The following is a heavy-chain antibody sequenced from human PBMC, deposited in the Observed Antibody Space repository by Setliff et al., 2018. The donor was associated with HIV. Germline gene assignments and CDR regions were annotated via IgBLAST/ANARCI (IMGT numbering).Heavy chain of an antibody. J-gene: IGHJ2*01. CDR3: ARDQDSGSPGWYFDL. CDR2: IYHSVST. CDR1: GDSISSTNW. V-gene: IGHV4-4*02. D-gene: IGHD1-26*01. Sequence: TLSLTCAVSGDSISSTNWWSWVRQPPGKGLEWIGEIYHSVSTNYNPSLNSRVTISVDTSKNQFSLKLSSVTAADTAVYYCARDQDSGSPGWYFDLWGRGTLVTVSS.